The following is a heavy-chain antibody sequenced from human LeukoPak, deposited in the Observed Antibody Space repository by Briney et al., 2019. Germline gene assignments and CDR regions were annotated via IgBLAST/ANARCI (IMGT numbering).Heavy chain of an antibody. Sequence: PSETLSLTCTVSGSSISSGYYWGWIRQPPGKGLEWIGSIYHSGSTYYNPSLKSRVTISVDTSKNQFSLKLSSVTAADTAVYYCARTTMVRGTYYMDVWGKGTTVTISS. V-gene: IGHV4-38-2*02. CDR3: ARTTMVRGTYYMDV. CDR1: GSSISSGYY. CDR2: IYHSGST. D-gene: IGHD3-10*01. J-gene: IGHJ6*03.